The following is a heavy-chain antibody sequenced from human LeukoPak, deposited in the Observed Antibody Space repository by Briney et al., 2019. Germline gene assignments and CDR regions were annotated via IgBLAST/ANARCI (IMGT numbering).Heavy chain of an antibody. J-gene: IGHJ4*02. V-gene: IGHV3-7*01. CDR1: GFTVGTNY. D-gene: IGHD3-10*01. CDR2: IKQDGSEK. CDR3: ARAAHLWFGELLGYFDY. Sequence: PGGSLRLSCAASGFTVGTNYMSWVRQAPGKGLEWVANIKQDGSEKYYVDSVKGRFTISRDNAKNSLYLQMNSLRAEDTAVYYCARAAHLWFGELLGYFDYWGQGTLVTVSS.